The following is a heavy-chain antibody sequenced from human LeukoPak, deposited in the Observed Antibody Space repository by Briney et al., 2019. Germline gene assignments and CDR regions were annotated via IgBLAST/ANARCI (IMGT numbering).Heavy chain of an antibody. J-gene: IGHJ4*02. CDR1: GFTFYDYA. V-gene: IGHV3-9*01. D-gene: IGHD6-19*01. Sequence: GGSLRLSCAASGFTFYDYAMHWVRQAPGKGLEWVSGISWNSGSIGYADSVKGRFTISRDNAKNSLYLQMNSLRAEDTALYYCAKVLSYSGWYYFDYWGQGTLVTVSS. CDR2: ISWNSGSI. CDR3: AKVLSYSGWYYFDY.